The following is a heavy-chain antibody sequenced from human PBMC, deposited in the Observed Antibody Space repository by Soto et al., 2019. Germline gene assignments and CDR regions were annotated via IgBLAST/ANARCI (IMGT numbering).Heavy chain of an antibody. CDR3: ARDDRDFFGDYGRWWFEP. CDR1: GGSISSGGYY. CDR2: IYHSGIT. D-gene: IGHD4-17*01. V-gene: IGHV4-31*03. Sequence: QVQLQESGPGLVKPSQTLSLTCTVSGGSISSGGYYWSWIRQHPGKGLEWIGYIYHSGITYYNPSLTSPTSRVTILVDTSKNECSQKLTSVTAADTAVYYCARDDRDFFGDYGRWWFEPWGQGTLVTVSS. J-gene: IGHJ5*02.